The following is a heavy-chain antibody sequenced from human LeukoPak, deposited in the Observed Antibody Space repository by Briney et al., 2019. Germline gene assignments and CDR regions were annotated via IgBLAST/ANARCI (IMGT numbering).Heavy chain of an antibody. V-gene: IGHV3-30*02. CDR2: IRYDGSNK. D-gene: IGHD6-19*01. CDR3: AKEDLHSSGWEIDY. J-gene: IGHJ4*02. CDR1: GFTFSSYG. Sequence: GGSLRLSCAASGFTFSSYGMHWVRQAPGKGLEWVAFIRYDGSNKYYADSVKGRFTISRDNSKNTLYLQMNSLRAEDTAVYYCAKEDLHSSGWEIDYWGQGTLVTVSS.